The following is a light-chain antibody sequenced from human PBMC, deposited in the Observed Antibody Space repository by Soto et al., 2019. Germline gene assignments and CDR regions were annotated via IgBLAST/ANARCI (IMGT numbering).Light chain of an antibody. V-gene: IGLV3-1*01. CDR3: QAWDSSTF. CDR2: QDS. J-gene: IGLJ2*01. Sequence: SYELTQPPSVSVSPGQTASITCSGDKLGDKYACWYQQKPGQSPVLVIYQDSKRPSGIPERFSGSNSGNTATLTISGTQAMDEADYYCQAWDSSTFFGGGTKLTGL. CDR1: KLGDKY.